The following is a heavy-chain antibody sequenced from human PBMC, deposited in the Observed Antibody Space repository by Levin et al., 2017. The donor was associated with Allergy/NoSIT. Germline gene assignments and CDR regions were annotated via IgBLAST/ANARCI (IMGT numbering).Heavy chain of an antibody. Sequence: SETLSLTCAVSGGSFDGYYWSWVRQPPGRGLEWIGEISHRGFTTYNPSLESRVTISLDTSRNQFSLKLSSVTAADTAVYFCAVFSFRYGSFDIWGQGTMVTVSS. CDR1: GGSFDGYY. J-gene: IGHJ3*02. CDR2: ISHRGFT. D-gene: IGHD3-16*02. CDR3: AVFSFRYGSFDI. V-gene: IGHV4-34*01.